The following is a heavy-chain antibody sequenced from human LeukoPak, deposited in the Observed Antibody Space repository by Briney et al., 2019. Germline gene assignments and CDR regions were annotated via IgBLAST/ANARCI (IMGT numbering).Heavy chain of an antibody. V-gene: IGHV1-8*01. CDR2: MNPNSGNT. Sequence: ASVKVSCKASGNTFTSYDINWVRQATGRGLEWMGWMNPNSGNTGYAQKFQGRVTMTRNTSISTAYMELSSLRSEDTAVYYCARGSGYSYGYAFDIWGQGTMVTVSS. CDR3: ARGSGYSYGYAFDI. D-gene: IGHD5-18*01. J-gene: IGHJ3*02. CDR1: GNTFTSYD.